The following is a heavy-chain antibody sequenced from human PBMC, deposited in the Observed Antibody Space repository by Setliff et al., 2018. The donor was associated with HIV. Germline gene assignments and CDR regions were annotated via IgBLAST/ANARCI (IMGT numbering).Heavy chain of an antibody. CDR3: ARAPTGGLVGYFHH. Sequence: KTSETLSLTCAVYGGSFSGYYWSCIRQPPGKGLEWIGEINHGGNSNYNPSLKSRVTMSVDTSKNQLSLKVTSVTAADTAVYYCARAPTGGLVGYFHHWGQGTLVTVSS. J-gene: IGHJ1*01. CDR1: GGSFSGYY. D-gene: IGHD3-10*01. V-gene: IGHV4-34*01. CDR2: INHGGNS.